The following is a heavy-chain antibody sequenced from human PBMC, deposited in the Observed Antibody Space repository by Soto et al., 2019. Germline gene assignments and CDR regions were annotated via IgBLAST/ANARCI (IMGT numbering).Heavy chain of an antibody. CDR2: IYTSGST. CDR1: GGSIMSYY. Sequence: PSETLSLTGTVSGGSIMSYYWIWIRQPAGKGLEWIRRIYTSGSTNYNPPLKSRVTMSVDTSKNQFSLKLSSVTAADTAVYYCARDGEPQVSHYFEYWGQGTLVTVSS. V-gene: IGHV4-4*07. CDR3: ARDGEPQVSHYFEY. J-gene: IGHJ4*02. D-gene: IGHD1-26*01.